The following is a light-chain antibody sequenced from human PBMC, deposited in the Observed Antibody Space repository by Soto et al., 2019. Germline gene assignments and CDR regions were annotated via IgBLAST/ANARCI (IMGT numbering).Light chain of an antibody. CDR3: QQYGSSPNT. CDR1: QRVYSNF. J-gene: IGKJ2*01. V-gene: IGKV3-20*01. Sequence: EIVLTQSPGTLSLSPGERATLSCGASQRVYSNFLAWYQQKPGQAPRLLIYGASSRATDIPDRFSGGGSGTDFTLTISRLEPEDFAVYYCQQYGSSPNTFGQGTKLEIK. CDR2: GAS.